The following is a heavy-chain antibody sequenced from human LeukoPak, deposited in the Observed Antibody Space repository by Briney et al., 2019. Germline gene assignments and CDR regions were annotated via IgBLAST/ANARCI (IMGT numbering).Heavy chain of an antibody. V-gene: IGHV3-23*01. Sequence: GGSLRLSCTASGFTFSNYAMSWVRQAPGKGLEWVSAISGSGGSTYYADSVKGRFTISRDNSKNTLYLQMNSLGAEDTAVYYCAKDPRTPPFDYGDSRYGMDVWGQGTTVTVSS. CDR2: ISGSGGST. J-gene: IGHJ6*02. CDR1: GFTFSNYA. D-gene: IGHD4-17*01. CDR3: AKDPRTPPFDYGDSRYGMDV.